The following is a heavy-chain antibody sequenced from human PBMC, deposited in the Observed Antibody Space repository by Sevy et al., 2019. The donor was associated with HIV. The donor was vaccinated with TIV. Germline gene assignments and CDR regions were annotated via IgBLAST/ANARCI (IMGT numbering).Heavy chain of an antibody. CDR2: ISNSSSYI. CDR3: ARGLGYSSSWTFYYLDY. J-gene: IGHJ4*02. CDR1: GFTFSSYS. D-gene: IGHD6-13*01. Sequence: GGSLRLSCAASGFTFSSYSMNWVRQAPGKGLEWVSSISNSSSYICYADSVKGRFTISRDNAKNSLYLQMNSLRAEDTAVDYCARGLGYSSSWTFYYLDYWGQGTLVTVSS. V-gene: IGHV3-21*01.